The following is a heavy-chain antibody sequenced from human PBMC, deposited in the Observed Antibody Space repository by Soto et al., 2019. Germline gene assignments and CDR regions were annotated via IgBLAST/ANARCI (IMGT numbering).Heavy chain of an antibody. CDR1: GFIFSSFP. CDR3: ARDSARFLEWLLSAAFDI. Sequence: GGSLRLSCSASGFIFSSFPMHWVRQAPGKGLECVAFILCDGCVTYYADSVKGRFTISRDNSKNTLYLQMNSLRAEDTAVYYCARDSARFLEWLLSAAFDIWGQGTMVTVSS. CDR2: ILCDGCVT. J-gene: IGHJ3*02. V-gene: IGHV3-64*04. D-gene: IGHD3-3*01.